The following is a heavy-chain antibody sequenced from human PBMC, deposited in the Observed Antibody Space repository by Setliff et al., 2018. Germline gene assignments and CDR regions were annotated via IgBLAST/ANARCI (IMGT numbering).Heavy chain of an antibody. D-gene: IGHD6-19*01. CDR1: GGSISSGTYS. CDR3: ARSKSSSGWLNWFDP. Sequence: PSETLSLTCTVSGGSISSGTYSWTWIRQPAGKGLEWIGRIYTSGSTNYNPSLKSRVTISVDTSKNQFSLKLSSVTAADTAVYYCARSKSSSGWLNWFDPWGQGTLVTVSS. CDR2: IYTSGST. J-gene: IGHJ5*02. V-gene: IGHV4-61*02.